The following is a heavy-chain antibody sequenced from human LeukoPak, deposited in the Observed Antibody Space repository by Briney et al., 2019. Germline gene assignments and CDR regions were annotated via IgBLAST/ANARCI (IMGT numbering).Heavy chain of an antibody. D-gene: IGHD6-13*01. Sequence: GASVKVSCTASGYIFTDYYIHWVRQAPGQGLEWMGWINPNSDATSYAQNFQDRVTMTRDTSINTAYMELIRLTSDDTAVYYCVWNPQLAAWGQGTLVTVSS. J-gene: IGHJ5*02. CDR1: GYIFTDYY. V-gene: IGHV1-2*02. CDR2: INPNSDAT. CDR3: VWNPQLAA.